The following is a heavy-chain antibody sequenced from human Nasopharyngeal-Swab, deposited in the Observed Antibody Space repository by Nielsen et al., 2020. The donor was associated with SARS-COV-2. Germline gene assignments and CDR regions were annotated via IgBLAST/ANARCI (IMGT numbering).Heavy chain of an antibody. J-gene: IGHJ6*03. CDR2: IYYNGST. D-gene: IGHD2-2*01. Sequence: SETLSLTCTVSGGSISSYYWSWIRQPPGKGLEWIGYIYYNGSTNYNPSLKSRVTISVDTSKNQFSLKLSSVTAADTAVYYCARSVPAAMNYYYYYMDVWGKGTTVTVSS. V-gene: IGHV4-59*08. CDR1: GGSISSYY. CDR3: ARSVPAAMNYYYYYMDV.